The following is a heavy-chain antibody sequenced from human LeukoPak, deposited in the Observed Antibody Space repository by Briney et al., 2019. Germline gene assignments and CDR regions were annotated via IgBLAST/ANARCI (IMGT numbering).Heavy chain of an antibody. Sequence: SETLSLTCTVSGGSISSYYWSWIRQPPGKGLEWIGYIYYSGSTNYNPSLKSRATISVDTSKNQFSLKLSSVTAADTAVYYCARDTYYYDSSGYRNDAFDIWGQGTMVTVSS. CDR3: ARDTYYYDSSGYRNDAFDI. CDR1: GGSISSYY. D-gene: IGHD3-22*01. J-gene: IGHJ3*02. CDR2: IYYSGST. V-gene: IGHV4-59*12.